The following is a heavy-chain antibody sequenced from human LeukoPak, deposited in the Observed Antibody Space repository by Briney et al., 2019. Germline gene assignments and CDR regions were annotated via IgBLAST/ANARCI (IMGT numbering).Heavy chain of an antibody. J-gene: IGHJ4*02. CDR1: GYTFTAYY. CDR3: TREAYSLPDY. Sequence: ASVKVPCKASGYTFTAYYMQWMRQAPGQGPEWMGWINPNSGATKYAQKFQGRVTLTRDTSVSTAYMELSSLRPDDTAVYYCTREAYSLPDYWGQGTLVTVSS. D-gene: IGHD5-12*01. V-gene: IGHV1-2*02. CDR2: INPNSGAT.